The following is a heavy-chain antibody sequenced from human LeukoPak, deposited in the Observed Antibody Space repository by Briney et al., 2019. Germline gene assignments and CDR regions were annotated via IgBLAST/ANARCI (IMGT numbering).Heavy chain of an antibody. Sequence: PSETLSLTCTVSGGSISSSSYYWGWIRQPPGKGLEWIGSIYYSGSTYYNPSLKSRVTISVDTSKNQFSLKLSSVTAADTAVYYCARGYSSSWSAPGRYWGQGTLVTVSS. CDR3: ARGYSSSWSAPGRY. CDR1: GGSISSSSYY. V-gene: IGHV4-39*07. J-gene: IGHJ4*02. D-gene: IGHD6-13*01. CDR2: IYYSGST.